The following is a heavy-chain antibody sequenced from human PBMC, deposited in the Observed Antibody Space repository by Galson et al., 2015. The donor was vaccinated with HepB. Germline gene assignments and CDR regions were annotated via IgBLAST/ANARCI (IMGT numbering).Heavy chain of an antibody. CDR2: MNPNSGNT. J-gene: IGHJ6*03. CDR1: GYTFTSYD. D-gene: IGHD4-17*01. CDR3: AKANYGDYVYYYYYYMDV. V-gene: IGHV1-8*01. Sequence: SVKVSCKASGYTFTSYDINWVRQATGQGLEWMGWMNPNSGNTGYAQKFQGRVTMTRNTSISTAYMELSSLRSEDTAVYYCAKANYGDYVYYYYYYMDVWGKGTTVTVSS.